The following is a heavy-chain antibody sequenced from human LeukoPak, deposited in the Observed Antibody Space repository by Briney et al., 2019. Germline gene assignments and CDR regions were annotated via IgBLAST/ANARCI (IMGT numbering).Heavy chain of an antibody. V-gene: IGHV3-30*03. J-gene: IGHJ4*02. CDR3: AREGNVRFLEWLHFDY. CDR1: GFTFSSYG. CDR2: ISYDGSNT. Sequence: GESLRLSCAASGFTFSSYGMHWVRQAPGKGLEWVAVISYDGSNTYYTDSVKGRFTISRDNSKNTLYLQMNSLRAEDTAVYYCAREGNVRFLEWLHFDYWGQGTLVTVSS. D-gene: IGHD3-3*01.